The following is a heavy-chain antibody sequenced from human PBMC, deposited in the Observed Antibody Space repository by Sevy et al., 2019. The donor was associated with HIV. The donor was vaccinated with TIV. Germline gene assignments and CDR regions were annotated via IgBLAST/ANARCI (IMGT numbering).Heavy chain of an antibody. CDR3: ARGRRYCSSTSCFHLIYYYYGMDV. CDR1: GFTFSSYA. J-gene: IGHJ6*02. V-gene: IGHV3-30*04. Sequence: GGSLRLSCAASGFTFSSYAMHWVRQAPGKGLEWVAVISYDGSNKYYADSVKGRFTISRDNSKNMLYLQMNSLRAEDTAVYYCARGRRYCSSTSCFHLIYYYYGMDVWGQGTTVTVSS. CDR2: ISYDGSNK. D-gene: IGHD2-2*01.